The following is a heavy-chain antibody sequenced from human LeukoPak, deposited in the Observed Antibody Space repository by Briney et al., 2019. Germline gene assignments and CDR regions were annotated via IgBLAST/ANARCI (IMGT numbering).Heavy chain of an antibody. CDR1: EFTFSSYE. V-gene: IGHV3-48*03. Sequence: QPGGSLRLSCAGSEFTFSSYEMNWVRQAPGKGLEWVSYISSSGRAIYYADSVKGRFTISRDNAKNSLYLQMSNLTAEDTAVYYCARDRRGRGYYYGMDVWGQGTTVTVSS. J-gene: IGHJ6*02. CDR2: ISSSGRAI. CDR3: ARDRRGRGYYYGMDV. D-gene: IGHD3-10*01.